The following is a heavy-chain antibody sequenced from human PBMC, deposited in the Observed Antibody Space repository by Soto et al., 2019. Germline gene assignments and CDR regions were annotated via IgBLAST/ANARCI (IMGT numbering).Heavy chain of an antibody. D-gene: IGHD2-21*02. CDR1: GGTFSSYA. V-gene: IGHV1-69*01. CDR3: ACLESVVTATLYYYGMDV. Sequence: QVQLVQSGAEVKKPGSSVKVSCKASGGTFSSYAISWVRQAPGQGLEWMGGIIPMFGTANYAQKFQGRVTITADESTSTAYMELSSLRSEDTGVYYCACLESVVTATLYYYGMDVWGQGTTVTVSS. CDR2: IIPMFGTA. J-gene: IGHJ6*02.